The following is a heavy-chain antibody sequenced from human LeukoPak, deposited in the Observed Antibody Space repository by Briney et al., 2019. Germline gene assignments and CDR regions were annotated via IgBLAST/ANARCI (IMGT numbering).Heavy chain of an antibody. J-gene: IGHJ4*02. Sequence: SVKVSCKASGGTFSSYAISWVRQAPGQGLEWMGGIIPIFGTANYAQKLQGRVTMTRNTSISTAYMELSSLRSEDTAVYYCARESRPGFDYWGRGTLVTVSS. CDR3: ARESRPGFDY. CDR1: GGTFSSYA. CDR2: IIPIFGTA. V-gene: IGHV1-69*05.